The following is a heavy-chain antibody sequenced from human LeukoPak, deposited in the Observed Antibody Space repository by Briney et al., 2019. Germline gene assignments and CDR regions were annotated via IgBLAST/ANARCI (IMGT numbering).Heavy chain of an antibody. CDR1: GGSISSGDYY. V-gene: IGHV4-30-4*08. CDR2: IYYSGST. CDR3: ARDGRYSSSWYYMDV. Sequence: SETLSLTCTVSGGSISSGDYYWSWIRQPPGKGLEWIGYIYYSGSTYYNPSLKSRVTISVDTSKNQFSLELSSVTAADTAVYYCARDGRYSSSWYYMDVWGKGTTVTVSS. D-gene: IGHD6-13*01. J-gene: IGHJ6*03.